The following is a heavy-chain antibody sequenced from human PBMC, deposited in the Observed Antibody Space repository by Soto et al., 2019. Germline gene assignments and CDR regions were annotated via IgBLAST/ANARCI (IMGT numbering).Heavy chain of an antibody. Sequence: QVQLQQWGAGLLKPSETLSLTCAVYGGSFSGYYWSWIRQPPGKGLEWIGEINHSGSTNYNPSLKSRVTISVDTSKNQFSLKLSSVTAADTAVYYWARVEAAALNPPFDYWGQGTLVTVSS. CDR2: INHSGST. CDR1: GGSFSGYY. D-gene: IGHD6-13*01. J-gene: IGHJ4*02. V-gene: IGHV4-34*01. CDR3: ARVEAAALNPPFDY.